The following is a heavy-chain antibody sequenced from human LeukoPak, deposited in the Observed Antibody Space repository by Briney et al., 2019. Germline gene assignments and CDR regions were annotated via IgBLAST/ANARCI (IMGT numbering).Heavy chain of an antibody. CDR3: ARDFRMVTTSTGIGA. V-gene: IGHV4-59*01. J-gene: IGHJ5*01. Sequence: ETLAATCTVSLGTIRRYYRSSIRQPPGKGLEWIGYIYYNGSTNYNPSFKSRVTISVDTSKNQLSLKLSSVTAADTAVYYCARDFRMVTTSTGIGACGQRSPVTVSS. CDR2: IYYNGST. D-gene: IGHD4-17*01. CDR1: LGTIRRYY.